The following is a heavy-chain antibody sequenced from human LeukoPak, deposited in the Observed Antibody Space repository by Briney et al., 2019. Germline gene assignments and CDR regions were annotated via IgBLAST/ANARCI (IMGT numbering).Heavy chain of an antibody. CDR3: ARYDDTSELAFDI. D-gene: IGHD3-22*01. CDR2: SSPHSGAT. V-gene: IGHV1-2*02. J-gene: IGHJ3*02. Sequence: ASVKVSCKASGYTFNNYNIHWLRQAPGQGLEWMGWSSPHSGATKYAQKFQGRVTMTRDTSTNTVYLELNRLTSDDTAVYYCARYDDTSELAFDIWGQGTMVTVSS. CDR1: GYTFNNYN.